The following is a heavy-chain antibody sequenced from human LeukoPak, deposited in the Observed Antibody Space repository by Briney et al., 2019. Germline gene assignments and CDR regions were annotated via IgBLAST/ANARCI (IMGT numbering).Heavy chain of an antibody. CDR1: GFSFRSDG. V-gene: IGHV3-30*18. J-gene: IGHJ4*02. CDR2: RSYDGSNR. CDR3: AKLIPAYYDFWSGNFDY. Sequence: GRALRLSFAASGFSFRSDGVHWGRWAPAKGLGRVGVRSYDGSNRYYADSVKGRFTITRDNSKTTMSLQMNSLRAEDTAVYYCAKLIPAYYDFWSGNFDYWGQGTLVTVSS. D-gene: IGHD3-3*01.